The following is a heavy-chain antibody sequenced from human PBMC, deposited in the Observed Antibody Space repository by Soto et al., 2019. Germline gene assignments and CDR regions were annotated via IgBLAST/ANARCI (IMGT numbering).Heavy chain of an antibody. CDR3: ARDVGRFGVPWGGMDV. J-gene: IGHJ6*02. CDR2: IYYSGST. V-gene: IGHV4-30-4*01. CDR1: GGSISSGDYY. D-gene: IGHD3-10*01. Sequence: SETLSLTCTVSGGSISSGDYYWSWIRQPPGKGLEWIGYIYYSGSTYYNPSLKSRVTISVDTSKNQFPLKLSSVTAADTAVYYCARDVGRFGVPWGGMDVWGQGTTVTVSS.